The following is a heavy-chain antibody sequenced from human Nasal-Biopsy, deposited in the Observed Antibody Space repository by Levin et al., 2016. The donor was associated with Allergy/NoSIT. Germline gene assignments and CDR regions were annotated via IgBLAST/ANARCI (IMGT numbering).Heavy chain of an antibody. CDR2: IDYSGTT. V-gene: IGHV4-31*11. Sequence: SETLSLTCVVSGGSINSGGYYWGWIRQHPGKGLEWIGSIDYSGTTHYSPSLRNRIAISVGASRNQFSLRLSSVTAADTAIYYCAREGGHGSSLYNNMDVWGQGTTVTVSS. J-gene: IGHJ6*02. CDR1: GGSINSGGYY. D-gene: IGHD3-10*01. CDR3: AREGGHGSSLYNNMDV.